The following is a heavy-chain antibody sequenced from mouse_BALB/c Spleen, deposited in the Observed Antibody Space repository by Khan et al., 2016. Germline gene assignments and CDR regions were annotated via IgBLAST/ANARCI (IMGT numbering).Heavy chain of an antibody. V-gene: IGHV5-6-5*01. D-gene: IGHD1-3*01. CDR2: ISSGGST. CDR3: GRGPYIVDY. Sequence: EVELVESGGDLVKPGGSLKLSCAASGFTFSSYAMSWVRQTPEKRLDWVASISSGGSTYYPDSVKGQFTISRDNGRNILYLQMSSLRSEDTAMYYCGRGPYIVDYWGQGTTLTVSS. J-gene: IGHJ2*01. CDR1: GFTFSSYA.